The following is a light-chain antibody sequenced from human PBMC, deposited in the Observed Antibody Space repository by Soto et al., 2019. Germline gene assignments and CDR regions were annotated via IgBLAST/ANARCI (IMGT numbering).Light chain of an antibody. CDR3: QQNYLPWT. V-gene: IGKV4-1*01. CDR2: WAS. Sequence: DIVLTQSPDSLAVSLGERATINCKSSQSVLYSSNNKNYLAWYQQKPGQPPKLLIYWASTRESGVSDRFGGSASGIDFTLTTSSLQAEDVAVYHCQQNYLPWTFGQGTKVEIK. J-gene: IGKJ1*01. CDR1: QSVLYSSNNKNY.